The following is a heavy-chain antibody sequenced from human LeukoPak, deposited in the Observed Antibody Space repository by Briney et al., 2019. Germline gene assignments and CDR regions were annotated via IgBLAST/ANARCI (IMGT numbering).Heavy chain of an antibody. J-gene: IGHJ4*02. V-gene: IGHV3-30*02. CDR1: GFIFSNYG. CDR3: AKGMWAPGEVAGTTGPVDY. CDR2: IRNDESDK. D-gene: IGHD1-14*01. Sequence: GGSLRLSCAASGFIFSNYGMHWVRQAPGKGLEWVAFIRNDESDKYYADSVKGRFTISRDNFKNTLYLQMNSLRIGDTAVYYCAKGMWAPGEVAGTTGPVDYWGRGTLVTVSS.